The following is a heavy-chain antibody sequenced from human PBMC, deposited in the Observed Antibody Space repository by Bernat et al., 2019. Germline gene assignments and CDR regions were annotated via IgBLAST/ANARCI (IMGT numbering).Heavy chain of an antibody. CDR3: ARALPVKGFDV. D-gene: IGHD2-15*01. J-gene: IGHJ6*02. Sequence: QVQLVQSGAEVKKPGASVKVSCKAYAYTFTGYYLHWVRQAPGQGLEWMGWINPNRGATDYARKFQGWVTMTRDTSISTAYMKMSRVKSDDTAVYYCARALPVKGFDVWDQGTTVIVFS. CDR1: AYTFTGYY. CDR2: INPNRGAT. V-gene: IGHV1-2*04.